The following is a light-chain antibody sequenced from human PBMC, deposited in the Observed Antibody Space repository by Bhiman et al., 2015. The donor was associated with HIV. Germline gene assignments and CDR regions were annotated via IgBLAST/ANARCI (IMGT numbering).Light chain of an antibody. V-gene: IGLV2-14*03. CDR3: SSYTTSSLVV. CDR2: DVI. CDR1: SSDVGGYNY. Sequence: QSALTQPASVSGSPGQSITISCTGTSSDVGGYNYVSWYQQHPGKAPKLMIYDVINRPSGVSNRFSGSKSDNTASLTISGLQAEDEADYYCSSYTTSSLVVFGGGTKLTVL. J-gene: IGLJ2*01.